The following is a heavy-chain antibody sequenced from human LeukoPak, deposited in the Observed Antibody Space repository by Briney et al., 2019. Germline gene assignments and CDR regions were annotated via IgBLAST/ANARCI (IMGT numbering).Heavy chain of an antibody. CDR3: ARQWGDCSSISCYSAS. Sequence: PGESLKISWKGSGYSFSSYWIAWVRQMPGKGLEWMGIIYPGDSDTRYSPSFQGQVTISADKSIRIAYLQWSSLKASDTAMYYCARQWGDCSSISCYSASWGQGTLVTVSS. J-gene: IGHJ5*02. CDR2: IYPGDSDT. V-gene: IGHV5-51*01. D-gene: IGHD2-2*01. CDR1: GYSFSSYW.